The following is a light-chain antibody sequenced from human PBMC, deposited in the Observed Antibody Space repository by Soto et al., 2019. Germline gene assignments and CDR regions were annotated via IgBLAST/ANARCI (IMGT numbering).Light chain of an antibody. CDR2: GNS. CDR1: SSNIGAGYD. Sequence: QSVLTQPPSVSEAPGQRVTISCTGSSSNIGAGYDVHWYQQLPGTAPKLLIYGNSNRPSGVPDRFSGSKSGTSASLAITGIQAEDEADYYCQSYDSSLSGVVCGGGTKLNVL. V-gene: IGLV1-40*01. CDR3: QSYDSSLSGVV. J-gene: IGLJ2*01.